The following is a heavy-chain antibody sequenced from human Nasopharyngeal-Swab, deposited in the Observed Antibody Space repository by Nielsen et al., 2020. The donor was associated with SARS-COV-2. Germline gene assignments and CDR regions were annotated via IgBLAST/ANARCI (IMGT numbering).Heavy chain of an antibody. CDR1: GSSISSGYY. V-gene: IGHV4-38-2*02. Sequence: SETLSLTCTVSGSSISSGYYWGWIRQPPGKGLEWIGSIYHSGSTYYNPSLKSRVTISVDTSKNQFSLKLSSVTAADTAVYYCARGHSSSSQYFDYWGRGTLVTVSS. CDR2: IYHSGST. CDR3: ARGHSSSSQYFDY. D-gene: IGHD6-6*01. J-gene: IGHJ4*02.